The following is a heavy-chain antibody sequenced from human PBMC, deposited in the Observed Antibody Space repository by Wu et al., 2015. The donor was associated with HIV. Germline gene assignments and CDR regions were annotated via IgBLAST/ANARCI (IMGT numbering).Heavy chain of an antibody. D-gene: IGHD3-10*01. CDR1: GYTFTGYY. CDR2: INPNSGGT. Sequence: QVQLVQSGAEVKKPGASVKVSCKASGYTFTGYYMHWVRQAPGQGLEWMGWINPNSGGTNYAQKFQGRVTMTRDTSISTAYMELSRLRSDDTAVYYCASFPMVRGVINWFDPVGAREPWSPVSS. V-gene: IGHV1-2*02. J-gene: IGHJ5*02. CDR3: ASFPMVRGVINWFDPV.